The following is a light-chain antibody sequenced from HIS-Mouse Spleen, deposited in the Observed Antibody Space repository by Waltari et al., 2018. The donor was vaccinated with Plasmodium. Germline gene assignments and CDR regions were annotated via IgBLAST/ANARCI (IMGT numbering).Light chain of an antibody. V-gene: IGLV3-1*01. Sequence: SYELTQPPSVSVSPGQTASITCSGDNLGSHSACWYQQKPGQSPVLVIYQDSKRPSGIPERFSGSNSGNTATLTISGTQAMDEADYYCQAWDSSTVVFGGGTKLTVL. J-gene: IGLJ2*01. CDR3: QAWDSSTVV. CDR1: NLGSHS. CDR2: QDS.